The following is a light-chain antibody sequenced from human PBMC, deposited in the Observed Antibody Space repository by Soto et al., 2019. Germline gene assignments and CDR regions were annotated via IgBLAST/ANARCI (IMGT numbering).Light chain of an antibody. V-gene: IGKV1-5*03. CDR2: KAS. J-gene: IGKJ1*01. Sequence: DIQLTQSPSTLSSSVGDRVTLTCRASQTISSWLAWYKQKPGKAPKLLIYKASTLKSGVPSRFRGSGSGTEFTLAISSLKPDDFETYYCQHYNSYSEAFGQGTKVDIK. CDR1: QTISSW. CDR3: QHYNSYSEA.